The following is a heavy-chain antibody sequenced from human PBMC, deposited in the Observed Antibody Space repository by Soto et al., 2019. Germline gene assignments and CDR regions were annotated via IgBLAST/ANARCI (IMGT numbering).Heavy chain of an antibody. CDR1: GFTFSSYE. Sequence: PGGSLRLSCAASGFTFSSYEMNWVRQAPGKGLEWVSYISSSGSTIYYADSVKGRFTISRDNAKNSLYLQMNSLRAEDTAVYYCALVSYYYYGMDVWGQGTTVTVSS. D-gene: IGHD2-2*01. CDR2: ISSSGSTI. CDR3: ALVSYYYYGMDV. V-gene: IGHV3-48*03. J-gene: IGHJ6*02.